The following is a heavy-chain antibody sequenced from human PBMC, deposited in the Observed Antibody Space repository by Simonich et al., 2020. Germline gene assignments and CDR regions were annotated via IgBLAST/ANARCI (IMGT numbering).Heavy chain of an antibody. Sequence: QVQLVQSGAEVKTPGASVKGSCKASGYTFTGYYMHWVRQAPGQGLEWVGEVNPNRGGKNYARKFQGRVTMTRDTSISTAYMELSRLRSDDTAVYYCARGPRWTGDDAFDIWGQGTMVTVSS. CDR2: VNPNRGGK. CDR1: GYTFTGYY. CDR3: ARGPRWTGDDAFDI. V-gene: IGHV1-2*02. J-gene: IGHJ3*02. D-gene: IGHD7-27*01.